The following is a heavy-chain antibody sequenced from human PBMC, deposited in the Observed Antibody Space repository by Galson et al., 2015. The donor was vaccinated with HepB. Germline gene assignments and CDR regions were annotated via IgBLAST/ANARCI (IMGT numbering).Heavy chain of an antibody. CDR1: GGSISSYY. J-gene: IGHJ4*02. V-gene: IGHV4-59*12. CDR3: ARRPLRLGRYY. CDR2: IYYSGST. Sequence: SETLSLTCTVSGGSISSYYWSWIRQPPGKGLEWIGYIYYSGSTNYNPSLKSRVTISVDTSKNQFSLKLSSVTAADTAVYYCARRPLRLGRYYWGQGTLVTVSS. D-gene: IGHD3-16*01.